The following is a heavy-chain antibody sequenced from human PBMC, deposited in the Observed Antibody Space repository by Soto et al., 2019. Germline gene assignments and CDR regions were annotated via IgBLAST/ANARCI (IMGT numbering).Heavy chain of an antibody. Sequence: QVQLQESGPGLVKPSETLSLTCTVSGGSVSSGSYYWSWIRQPPGKGLEWIGYIYYSGSTNYNPSLKTRGTISVDTSKNQFSLKLSSVTAADTAVYYCAAMIVIRAGNWFDPWGQGTLVTVSS. CDR2: IYYSGST. J-gene: IGHJ5*02. V-gene: IGHV4-61*01. CDR3: AAMIVIRAGNWFDP. CDR1: GGSVSSGSYY. D-gene: IGHD3-22*01.